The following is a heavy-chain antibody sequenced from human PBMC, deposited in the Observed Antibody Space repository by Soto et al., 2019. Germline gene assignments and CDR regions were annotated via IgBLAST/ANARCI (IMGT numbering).Heavy chain of an antibody. Sequence: PGGSLRLSCAASGFTFTNYAMSWVRQAPGKGLEWVSGISGSGISTFYADSVKGRFTISRDNSKNTLFLQMNSLRAEDTAVYYCAKTPMIAVVVGAFDIWGQGTKVTVSS. V-gene: IGHV3-23*01. J-gene: IGHJ3*02. CDR1: GFTFTNYA. CDR2: ISGSGIST. D-gene: IGHD3-22*01. CDR3: AKTPMIAVVVGAFDI.